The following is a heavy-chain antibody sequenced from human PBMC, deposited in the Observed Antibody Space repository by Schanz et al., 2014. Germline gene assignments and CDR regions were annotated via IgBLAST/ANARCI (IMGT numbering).Heavy chain of an antibody. D-gene: IGHD4-17*01. CDR1: GGTFSSYT. V-gene: IGHV1-69*02. CDR2: IIPILGIA. J-gene: IGHJ5*02. CDR3: ATLDYADSVS. Sequence: QVQLVQSEAEVKKPGSSVKVSCKASGGTFSSYTISWVRQAPGQGLEWMGRIIPILGIANYAQKFQGRVTITADKPTSTAYMELNSLNSDDTAVYYCATLDYADSVSWGQGTLXTVSS.